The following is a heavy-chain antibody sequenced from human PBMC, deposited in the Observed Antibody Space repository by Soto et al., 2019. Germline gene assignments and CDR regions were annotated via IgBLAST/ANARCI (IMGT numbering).Heavy chain of an antibody. J-gene: IGHJ5*02. CDR3: ARGIAAAGWGNWFDP. CDR1: GGSISSGGYY. Sequence: LSLTCTVSGGSISSGGYYWSWIRQHPGKGLEWIGYIYYSGGTYYNPSLKSRVTISVDTSKNQFSLKLSSVTAADTAVYYCARGIAAAGWGNWFDPWGQGTLVTVS. CDR2: IYYSGGT. V-gene: IGHV4-31*03. D-gene: IGHD6-13*01.